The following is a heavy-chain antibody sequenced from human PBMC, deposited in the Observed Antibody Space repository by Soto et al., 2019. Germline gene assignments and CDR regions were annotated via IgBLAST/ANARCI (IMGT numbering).Heavy chain of an antibody. CDR1: GYTFTSYS. J-gene: IGHJ5*02. CDR3: ARSAGGYYNWFDP. D-gene: IGHD3-22*01. V-gene: IGHV1-3*01. CDR2: INAGNGNT. Sequence: ASVKVSCKASGYTFTSYSMHWVRQAPGQRLEWMGWINAGNGNTKYSQKFQGRVTITRDTSASTAYMELSSLRSEDTAVYYCARSAGGYYNWFDPWGQGTLVTVSS.